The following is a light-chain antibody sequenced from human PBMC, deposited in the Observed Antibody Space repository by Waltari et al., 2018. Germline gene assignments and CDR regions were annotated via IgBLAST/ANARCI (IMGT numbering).Light chain of an antibody. J-gene: IGKJ2*01. CDR2: DAS. V-gene: IGKV3-20*01. CDR3: QQCGRSLYT. CDR1: QSITSNY. Sequence: EIVLTQSPGTLSLSPGERATLSCRASQSITSNYLAWYQQTPGQAPRLLIYDASPRATGIPDRFSGSGSGTDFTLTISRLEPEDFAVYYCQQCGRSLYTFGQGTTLEIK.